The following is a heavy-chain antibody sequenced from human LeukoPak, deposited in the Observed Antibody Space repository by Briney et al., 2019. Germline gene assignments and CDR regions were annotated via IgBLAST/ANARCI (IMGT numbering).Heavy chain of an antibody. CDR2: ISSSSSYI. Sequence: PGGSLRLSCAASGFTFSSYSMNWVRQAPGKGLEWVSSISSSSSYIYYADSVKGRFTISRDNAKNSLYLQMNSLRAEDTAVYYCARDGMATPHGMDVWGQGTTVTVSS. CDR3: ARDGMATPHGMDV. CDR1: GFTFSSYS. V-gene: IGHV3-21*01. J-gene: IGHJ6*02. D-gene: IGHD5-24*01.